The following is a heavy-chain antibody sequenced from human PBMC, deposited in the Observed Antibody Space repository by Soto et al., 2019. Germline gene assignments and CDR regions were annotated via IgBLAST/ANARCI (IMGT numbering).Heavy chain of an antibody. CDR2: IYHSGST. D-gene: IGHD6-13*01. V-gene: IGHV4-4*02. CDR1: GGSISSSNW. CDR3: ARVGYSSSWSVYYYYYYGMDV. J-gene: IGHJ6*02. Sequence: SETLSLTCAVSGGSISSSNWWSWVRQPPGKGLEWIGEIYHSGSTNYNPSLKSRVTISVDKSKNQFSLKLSSVTAADTAVYYCARVGYSSSWSVYYYYYYGMDVWGQGTTVTVSS.